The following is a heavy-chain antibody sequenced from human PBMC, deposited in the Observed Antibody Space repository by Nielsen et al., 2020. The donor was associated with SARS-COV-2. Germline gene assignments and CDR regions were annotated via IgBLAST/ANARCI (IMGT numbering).Heavy chain of an antibody. V-gene: IGHV4-31*03. D-gene: IGHD2-15*01. J-gene: IGHJ5*02. CDR1: GDSITSGGSH. CDR3: ARGAAWFDP. Sequence: SETLSLTCTVSGDSITSGGSHWSWIRHHLSRGLEWLGFTSYDGNTYSNPSLESRLIISVDTSENQFSLRLNSVTAADTAIYFCARGAAWFDPWGQGTRVTVSS. CDR2: TSYDGNT.